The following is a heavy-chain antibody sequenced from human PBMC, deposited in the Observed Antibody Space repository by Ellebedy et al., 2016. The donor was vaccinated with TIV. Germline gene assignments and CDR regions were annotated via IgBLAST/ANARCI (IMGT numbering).Heavy chain of an antibody. CDR1: GGSISSYY. Sequence: SETLSLTCTVSGGSISSYYWSWIRQPPGKGLEWIGYIYYSGSTNYNPSLKSRVTISVDKSKNQFSLKLRSVTAADTAVYYCARGLYYDSSLDYWGQGTLVTVSS. J-gene: IGHJ4*02. CDR3: ARGLYYDSSLDY. V-gene: IGHV4-59*01. CDR2: IYYSGST. D-gene: IGHD3-22*01.